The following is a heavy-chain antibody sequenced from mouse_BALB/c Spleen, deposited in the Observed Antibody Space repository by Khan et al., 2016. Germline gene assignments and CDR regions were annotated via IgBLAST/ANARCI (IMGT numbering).Heavy chain of an antibody. D-gene: IGHD4-1*01. CDR1: GFNIKDTY. CDR2: IDPANGTT. V-gene: IGHV14-3*02. CDR3: ARDYWDVFAY. Sequence: EVQLQESGAELVKPRASVKLSCTASGFNIKDTYMHWVQQRPEQGLEWIGRIDPANGTTKYAPKLQGKATTTADTSSNTAYLQLSSLKSEDTAVYYCARDYWDVFAYWGQGTLVTVSA. J-gene: IGHJ3*01.